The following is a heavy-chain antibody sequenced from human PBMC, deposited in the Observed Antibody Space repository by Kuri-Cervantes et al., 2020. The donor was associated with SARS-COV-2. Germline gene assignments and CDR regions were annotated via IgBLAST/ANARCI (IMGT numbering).Heavy chain of an antibody. CDR3: ATVYYDSSGYYYRWFDP. V-gene: IGHV1-24*01. D-gene: IGHD3-22*01. CDR2: FDPEDGET. J-gene: IGHJ5*02. Sequence: ASVKVSCKASGYTFTGYYIHWVRQAPGKGLEWMGGFDPEDGETIYAQKFQGRVTMTEDTSTDTAYMELSSLRSEDTAVYYCATVYYDSSGYYYRWFDPWGQGTLVTVSS. CDR1: GYTFTGYY.